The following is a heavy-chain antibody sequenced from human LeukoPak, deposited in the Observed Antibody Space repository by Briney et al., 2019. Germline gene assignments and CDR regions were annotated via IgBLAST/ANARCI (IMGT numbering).Heavy chain of an antibody. J-gene: IGHJ4*02. Sequence: SETLSLTCTVSGGSFSSYYWGWIRQPPGKGLEWIGYIYYSGSTNYNPSLKSRVTISLDTSKNQFSLKLNSVTAADTAVYYCARSELLWFGGVNSGFDYWGQGTLVTVSS. CDR2: IYYSGST. CDR1: GGSFSSYY. CDR3: ARSELLWFGGVNSGFDY. D-gene: IGHD3-10*01. V-gene: IGHV4-59*01.